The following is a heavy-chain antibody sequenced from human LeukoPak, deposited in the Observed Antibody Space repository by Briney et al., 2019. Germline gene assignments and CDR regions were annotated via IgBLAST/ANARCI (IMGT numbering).Heavy chain of an antibody. D-gene: IGHD6-13*01. CDR1: GGSISSSNW. CDR2: IYHSGST. V-gene: IGHV4-4*02. Sequence: PSETLSLTCTVSGGSISSSNWWSWVRQPPGKGLEWIGEIYHSGSTNYNPSLKSRVTISVDKSKNQFSLKLSSVTAADTAVYYCARGGVYSSSWRYYFDYWGQGTLVTVSS. CDR3: ARGGVYSSSWRYYFDY. J-gene: IGHJ4*02.